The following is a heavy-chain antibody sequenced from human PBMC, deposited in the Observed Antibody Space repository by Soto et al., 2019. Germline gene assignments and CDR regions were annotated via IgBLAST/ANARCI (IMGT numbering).Heavy chain of an antibody. CDR3: AQRELGSSWTNDAFDI. Sequence: QITLKESGPTLVKPTQTLTLTCTFSGFSLSTSGVGVGWIRQPPGKALEWLALIYWDDDKRYSPSLKSRLTNTKDTPKNQVVVRMTNMDPVDTATYSCAQRELGSSWTNDAFDIWGQGTMVTVSS. V-gene: IGHV2-5*02. J-gene: IGHJ3*02. CDR2: IYWDDDK. CDR1: GFSLSTSGVG. D-gene: IGHD6-13*01.